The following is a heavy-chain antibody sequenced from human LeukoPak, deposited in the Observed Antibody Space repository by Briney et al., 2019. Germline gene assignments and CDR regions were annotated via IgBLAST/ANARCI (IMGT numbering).Heavy chain of an antibody. J-gene: IGHJ4*02. CDR1: GFTFSSYG. CDR3: ARANDYGDNY. D-gene: IGHD4-17*01. Sequence: GSLRLSCAASGFTFSSYGMHWVRQPPGKGLEWIGEINHSGSTNYNPSLKSRVTISVDTSKNQFSLKLSSVTAADTAVYYCARANDYGDNYWGQGTLVTVSS. V-gene: IGHV4-34*01. CDR2: INHSGST.